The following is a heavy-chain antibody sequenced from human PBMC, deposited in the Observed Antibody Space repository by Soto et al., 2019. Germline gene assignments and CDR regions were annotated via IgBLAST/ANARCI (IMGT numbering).Heavy chain of an antibody. V-gene: IGHV3-33*01. J-gene: IGHJ4*02. CDR3: ARDGYCSGGSCYSVPVFDY. CDR1: GFTFSSYG. Sequence: QVQLVESGGGVVQPGRSLRLSCAASGFTFSSYGMHWVRQAPGKGLEWVAVIWYDGSNKYYADSVKGRFTISRYNSKNTRYLQMISLRAEDTAVYYCARDGYCSGGSCYSVPVFDYWGQGTLVTVAS. CDR2: IWYDGSNK. D-gene: IGHD2-15*01.